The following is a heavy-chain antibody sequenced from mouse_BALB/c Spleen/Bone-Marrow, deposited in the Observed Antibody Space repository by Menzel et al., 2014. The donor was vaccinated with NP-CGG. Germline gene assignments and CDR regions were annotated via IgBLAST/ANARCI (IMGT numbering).Heavy chain of an antibody. CDR2: IYPGGGYT. CDR3: AIHGEAMEY. J-gene: IGHJ4*01. Sequence: VQLQQSGAELVRPGTSVKMSCKAAGYTFTNYWIGWVKQTPGHGLEWIGDIYPGGGYTNYNEKFKGKATLTADTSSSTAYMQVSSLTSEDSAVYYCAIHGEAMEYWGQGTSVTVSS. V-gene: IGHV1-63*02. CDR1: GYTFTNYW.